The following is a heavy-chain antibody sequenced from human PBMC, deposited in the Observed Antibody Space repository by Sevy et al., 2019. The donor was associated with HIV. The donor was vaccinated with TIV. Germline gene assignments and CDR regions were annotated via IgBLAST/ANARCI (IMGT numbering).Heavy chain of an antibody. CDR1: GGSFSGYY. V-gene: IGHV4-34*01. Sequence: SETLSLTCAVYGGSFSGYYWSWIRQPPGKGLEWIGEINHSGSTNYNPSLKSRVTISVDTSKNQFSLKLSSVTAADTVVYYCARGFYYDSSGYYYAYYFDYWGQGTLVTVSS. CDR3: ARGFYYDSSGYYYAYYFDY. D-gene: IGHD3-22*01. CDR2: INHSGST. J-gene: IGHJ4*02.